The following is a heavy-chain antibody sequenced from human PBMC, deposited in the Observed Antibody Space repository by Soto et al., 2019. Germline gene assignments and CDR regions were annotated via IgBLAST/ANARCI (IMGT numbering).Heavy chain of an antibody. CDR1: GFTFSSYW. J-gene: IGHJ3*02. Sequence: PGGSLRLSCAASGFTFSSYWMHWVRQAPGKGLVWVSRINSDGSSTTYADSVKGRFTTSRDNAKNTLYLQMNSLRAEDTAVYYCARGRGKNDAFDIWGQGTMVTVSS. CDR2: INSDGSST. V-gene: IGHV3-74*01. CDR3: ARGRGKNDAFDI.